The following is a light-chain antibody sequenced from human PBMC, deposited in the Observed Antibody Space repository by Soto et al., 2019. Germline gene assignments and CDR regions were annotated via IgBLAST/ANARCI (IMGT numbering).Light chain of an antibody. Sequence: DVVMTQSPLSLPVTLGQPASISCRSSQSLVYSDGNTYLNWFQQRPGQSPRRLIYKVSNRDSGVPDRFSGSGSGTDFTLKISRVEAEDVGGYYCRQGTHWPPWTFGQGTKVEIK. CDR2: KVS. J-gene: IGKJ1*01. CDR1: QSLVYSDGNTY. CDR3: RQGTHWPPWT. V-gene: IGKV2-30*01.